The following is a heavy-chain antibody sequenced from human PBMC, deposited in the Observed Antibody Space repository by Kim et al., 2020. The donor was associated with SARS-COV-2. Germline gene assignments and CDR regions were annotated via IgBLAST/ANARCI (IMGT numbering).Heavy chain of an antibody. Sequence: SETLSLTCTVSGGSISSYYWSWIRQPPGKGLEWIGYIYYSGSTNYNPSLKSRVNISVDTSKNQFSLKLGSVTAADTAVYYCAGVGNDYGDSPFDYWGQGTLVTVSS. CDR2: IYYSGST. D-gene: IGHD4-17*01. CDR1: GGSISSYY. CDR3: AGVGNDYGDSPFDY. J-gene: IGHJ4*02. V-gene: IGHV4-59*13.